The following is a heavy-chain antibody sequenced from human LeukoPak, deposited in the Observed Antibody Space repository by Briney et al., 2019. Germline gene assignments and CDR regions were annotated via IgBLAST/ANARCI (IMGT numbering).Heavy chain of an antibody. CDR3: ARAETYYYDSSGYYPPSGAFDI. Sequence: SETLSLTCTVSGGSISSYYWSWIRQPAGKGLEWIGRIYTSGSTNYNPSLKSRVTISVDTSKNQFSLKLSSVTAADTAVYCCARAETYYYDSSGYYPPSGAFDIWGQGTMVTVSS. D-gene: IGHD3-22*01. CDR1: GGSISSYY. J-gene: IGHJ3*02. V-gene: IGHV4-4*07. CDR2: IYTSGST.